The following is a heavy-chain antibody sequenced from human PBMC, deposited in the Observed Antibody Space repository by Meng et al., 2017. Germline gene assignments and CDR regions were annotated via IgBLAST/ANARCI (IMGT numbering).Heavy chain of an antibody. V-gene: IGHV1-69*06. J-gene: IGHJ5*02. CDR1: GGTFSSYA. CDR2: IIPIFGTA. Sequence: QVQMVRFGAGVKKPGSSVKVSCKASGGTFSSYAISWVRQAPGQGLEWMGGIIPIFGTANYAQKFQGRVTITADKSTSTAYMELSSLRSEDTAVYYCARDKRPSSSWYGNWFDPWGQGTLVTVSS. D-gene: IGHD6-13*01. CDR3: ARDKRPSSSWYGNWFDP.